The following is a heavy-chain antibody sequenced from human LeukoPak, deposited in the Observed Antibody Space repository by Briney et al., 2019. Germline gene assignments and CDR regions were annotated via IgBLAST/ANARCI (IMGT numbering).Heavy chain of an antibody. J-gene: IGHJ4*02. CDR3: ASAYCSGGSCYDWGYFDY. CDR1: GYTFTSYG. D-gene: IGHD2-15*01. Sequence: ASVKVSCKASGYTFTSYGISWVRQAPGQGLEWMGWISAYNGNTNYARKLQGRVTMTTDTSTSTAYMELRSLRSDDTAVYYCASAYCSGGSCYDWGYFDYWGQGTLVTVSS. V-gene: IGHV1-18*01. CDR2: ISAYNGNT.